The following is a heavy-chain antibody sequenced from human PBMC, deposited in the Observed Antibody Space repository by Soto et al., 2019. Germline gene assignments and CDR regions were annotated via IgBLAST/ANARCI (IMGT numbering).Heavy chain of an antibody. J-gene: IGHJ6*02. D-gene: IGHD3-10*01. CDR1: GFTFSSYS. CDR3: AREAGVLLWFGESYGMDV. Sequence: EVQLVESGGGLVKPGGSLRLSCAASGFTFSSYSMNWVRQAPGKGLEWVSSISSSSSYIYYADSVKGRFTISRDNAKNSLYLQMNSLRAEDTAVYYCAREAGVLLWFGESYGMDVWGQGTTVTVSS. V-gene: IGHV3-21*01. CDR2: ISSSSSYI.